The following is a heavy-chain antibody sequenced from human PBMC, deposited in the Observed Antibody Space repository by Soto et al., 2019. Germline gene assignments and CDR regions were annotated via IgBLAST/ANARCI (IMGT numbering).Heavy chain of an antibody. V-gene: IGHV3-11*01. CDR1: GFTFSDYY. CDR2: ISSSGSTI. J-gene: IGHJ6*02. CDR3: ARDEGLWGGNSRNYYYGMDV. D-gene: IGHD2-21*02. Sequence: QVQLVESGGGLVKPGGSLRLSCAASGFTFSDYYMSWIRQAPGKWLEWVSYISSSGSTIYYDDSVKGRFTISRDNAKNSLYLQMNSLRAEDAAVYYCARDEGLWGGNSRNYYYGMDVWGQGTTVTVSS.